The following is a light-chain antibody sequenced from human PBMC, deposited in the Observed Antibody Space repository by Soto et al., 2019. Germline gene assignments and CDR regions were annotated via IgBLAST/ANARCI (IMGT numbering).Light chain of an antibody. V-gene: IGKV2-28*01. J-gene: IGKJ4*01. CDR2: LGS. CDR3: MQALLTPLT. Sequence: DIVMTQSPLSLPVTPGEPASISCRSSQSLLHSNGYNYLDWYLQKPGQSPQLLIYLGSNRASGVPDRFSGSGSGTDFTLKISRVEAEDVGVYYCMQALLTPLTFGGATKVHIK. CDR1: QSLLHSNGYNY.